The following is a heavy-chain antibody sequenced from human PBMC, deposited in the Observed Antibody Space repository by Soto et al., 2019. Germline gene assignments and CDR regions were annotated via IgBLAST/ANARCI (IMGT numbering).Heavy chain of an antibody. CDR3: AVPDAMRRYDMDF. D-gene: IGHD2-2*01. CDR1: GGSFSGYY. Sequence: SETLSLTCAVYGGSFSGYYWSWIRQPPGKGLEWIGEINHSGSTNYNPSLKSRVTISVDTSKNQFSLKLSSVTAADTAVYYCAVPDAMRRYDMDFWGKGTTVTAP. CDR2: INHSGST. J-gene: IGHJ6*03. V-gene: IGHV4-34*01.